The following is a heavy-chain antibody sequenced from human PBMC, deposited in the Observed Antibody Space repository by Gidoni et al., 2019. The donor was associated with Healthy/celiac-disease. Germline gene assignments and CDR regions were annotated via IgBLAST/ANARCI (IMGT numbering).Heavy chain of an antibody. CDR1: GGSISSGDYY. Sequence: QVQLQESGPGLVKPSQTLSLTCTVSGGSISSGDYYWRWIRQPPGTGLEWIGYIYYSGSPYYNPSLKSRVTISVDTSKNQFSLKLSSVTAADTAVYYCAREKSDFWSGYYRGYYYYYMDVWGKGTTVTVSS. J-gene: IGHJ6*03. CDR3: AREKSDFWSGYYRGYYYYYMDV. D-gene: IGHD3-3*01. V-gene: IGHV4-30-4*01. CDR2: IYYSGSP.